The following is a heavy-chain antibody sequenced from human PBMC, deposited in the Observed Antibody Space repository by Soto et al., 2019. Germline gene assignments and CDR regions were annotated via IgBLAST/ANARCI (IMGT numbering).Heavy chain of an antibody. D-gene: IGHD2-21*02. Sequence: PGGSLRLSCAVSGFTVSSNYMNWVRQAPGKGLEWVSFIYSGGNTYYADSVKGRFTISRDNSKNMLYLQMNSLRVEDTAVYYCARGDRGAFDLWGQGTMVTVSS. CDR2: IYSGGNT. V-gene: IGHV3-66*01. CDR3: ARGDRGAFDL. J-gene: IGHJ3*01. CDR1: GFTVSSNY.